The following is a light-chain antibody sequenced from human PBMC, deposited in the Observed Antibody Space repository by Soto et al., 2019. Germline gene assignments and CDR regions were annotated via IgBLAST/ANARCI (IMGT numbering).Light chain of an antibody. Sequence: EIVLTQSPGTLSLSPGERATLSCRASQSVSSSYLAWYQQKPGQAPRLLIYGASSRATSIPDRFSGSGSGTDFTLTISRLEPEDFAVYYCQQYGSSPRNFGGGTKVEIK. CDR1: QSVSSSY. V-gene: IGKV3-20*01. CDR2: GAS. J-gene: IGKJ4*01. CDR3: QQYGSSPRN.